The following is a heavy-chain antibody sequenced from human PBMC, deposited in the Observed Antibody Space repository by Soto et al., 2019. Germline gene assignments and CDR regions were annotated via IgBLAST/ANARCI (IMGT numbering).Heavy chain of an antibody. D-gene: IGHD3-16*01. CDR1: GYTFTNYY. Sequence: QVQLMQSGAEVKQPGASVKVSCKASGYTFTNYYMHWVRQVPGQGLEWMGIINPSGGGPAHAQNFRGRLTTTSDTSTTTIYMELNSLRCEDTGVYFWARSDMGGDGALEVWGQGTMVTVSS. V-gene: IGHV1-46*03. CDR2: INPSGGGP. J-gene: IGHJ3*01. CDR3: ARSDMGGDGALEV.